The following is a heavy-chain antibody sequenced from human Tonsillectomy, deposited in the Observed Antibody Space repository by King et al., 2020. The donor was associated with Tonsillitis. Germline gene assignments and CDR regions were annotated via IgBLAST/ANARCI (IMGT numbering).Heavy chain of an antibody. V-gene: IGHV3-23*04. J-gene: IGHJ4*02. CDR3: AKDNARIAVAGHDVDY. Sequence: VQLVESGGGLVQPGGSLRLSCAASGFTFSSYAMSWVRQAPGKGLEWVSAISGSGGSTYYADSVKGRFTISRDNSKNTLYLQMNSLRAEDTAVYYCAKDNARIAVAGHDVDYWGQGTLVTVSS. D-gene: IGHD6-19*01. CDR2: ISGSGGST. CDR1: GFTFSSYA.